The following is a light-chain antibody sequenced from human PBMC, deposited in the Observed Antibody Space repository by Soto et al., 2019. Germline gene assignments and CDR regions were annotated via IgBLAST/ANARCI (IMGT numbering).Light chain of an antibody. CDR1: QSVSSY. J-gene: IGKJ5*01. CDR3: QQRSNWIT. V-gene: IGKV3-11*01. Sequence: EIVLTQSPATLSLSPGERATLSCRASQSVSSYFAWYQQKPGQAPRLLIDDASNRATGIPARFSGSGSGTDFTLTISSLEPEDFAVYYCQQRSNWITFGQGTRLEIK. CDR2: DAS.